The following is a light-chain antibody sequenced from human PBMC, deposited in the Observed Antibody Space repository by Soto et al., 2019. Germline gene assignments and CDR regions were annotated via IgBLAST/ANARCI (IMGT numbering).Light chain of an antibody. V-gene: IGLV1-47*01. Sequence: SLLTQPPSASGTPGQMVTISCSGSSSNIGSNYVYWYQQLPGTAPKLLIYRNNQRPSGVPDRFSGSKSGTSASLAISGLRSEDEADYYCAAWDDSLSGHYVFGTGTKVTVL. CDR1: SSNIGSNY. CDR2: RNN. J-gene: IGLJ1*01. CDR3: AAWDDSLSGHYV.